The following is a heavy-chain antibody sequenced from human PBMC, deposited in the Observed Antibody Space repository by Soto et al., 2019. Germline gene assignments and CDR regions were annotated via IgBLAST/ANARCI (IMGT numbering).Heavy chain of an antibody. V-gene: IGHV1-69*13. Sequence: SVKVSCKASGGTFSSYAISWVRQAPGQGLEWMGGIIPIFGSANYAQKFQGRVTITADESTSTAYMELSSLRSEDTAVYYCARPPGGYYDSSGYRYYYGMDVWGQGTTVTVSS. CDR2: IIPIFGSA. D-gene: IGHD3-22*01. J-gene: IGHJ6*02. CDR1: GGTFSSYA. CDR3: ARPPGGYYDSSGYRYYYGMDV.